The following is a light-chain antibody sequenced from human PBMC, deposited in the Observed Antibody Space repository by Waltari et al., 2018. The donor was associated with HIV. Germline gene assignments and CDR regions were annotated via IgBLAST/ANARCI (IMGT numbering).Light chain of an antibody. CDR2: STN. CDR3: VLYMGSGIWV. J-gene: IGLJ3*02. CDR1: SGSVSPSYY. V-gene: IGLV8-61*01. Sequence: QAVVTQEPSFSVSPGGTVTLTCGLSSGSVSPSYYPSWYQQTPGQAPRTLIDSTNSRCSGGPDRFSGSILGNQAALTVTGAQADDESDYYCVLYMGSGIWVFGGGTKVTVL.